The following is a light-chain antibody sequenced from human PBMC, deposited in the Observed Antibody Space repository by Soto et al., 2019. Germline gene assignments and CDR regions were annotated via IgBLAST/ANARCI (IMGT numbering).Light chain of an antibody. J-gene: IGKJ4*01. CDR1: QSVSSRY. CDR3: QQYNNWLMHS. CDR2: GAS. Sequence: EILLTQSPGTLSLSPGERATLSCRASQSVSSRYLAWYQQKPGQAPRLLIYGASTRATGIPARFSGSGSGTEFTLTISSLQSEDFAIYYCQQYNNWLMHSFGGGTTVDIK. V-gene: IGKV3-15*01.